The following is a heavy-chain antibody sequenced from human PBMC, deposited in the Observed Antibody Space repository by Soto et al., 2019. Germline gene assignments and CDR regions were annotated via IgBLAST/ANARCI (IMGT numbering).Heavy chain of an antibody. V-gene: IGHV2-5*01. CDR3: AHSPWGAAPDY. Sequence: XGPTLVNPTQALTLTCALSGFSVSARGVGVGWIRQPPGKALEWLAIIYWNDDKLYRPSLQSRLTITKDTSKNQVVLTMTNMDPVDTATYYCAHSPWGAAPDYWGQGTPVTVS. J-gene: IGHJ4*02. CDR2: IYWNDDK. CDR1: GFSVSARGVG. D-gene: IGHD3-16*01.